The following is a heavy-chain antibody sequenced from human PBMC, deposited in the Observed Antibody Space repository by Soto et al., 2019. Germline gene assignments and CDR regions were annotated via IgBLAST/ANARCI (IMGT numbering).Heavy chain of an antibody. V-gene: IGHV4-34*01. CDR2: INHSGRN. CDR3: ARGATRIQLWPFDF. Sequence: PSETLSLTCAVYGDSFGGYSWSWIRQSPGKGLEWIGDINHSGRNNLNPSLQSRVTKSVDTSKNQFSLSLSSVTAADTAMYYCARGATRIQLWPFDFWGQGTLVTVSS. J-gene: IGHJ4*02. CDR1: GDSFGGYS. D-gene: IGHD2-21*01.